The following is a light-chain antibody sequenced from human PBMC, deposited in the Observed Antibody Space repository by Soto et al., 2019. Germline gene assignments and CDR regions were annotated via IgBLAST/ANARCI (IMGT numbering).Light chain of an antibody. J-gene: IGLJ1*01. CDR1: SSDVGGYNH. Sequence: QSVLTQPASVSGSPGQSITIPCTVTSSDVGGYNHVSWYQLHPGKAPKLMVYEVSNRPSGVSNRFSGSKSGNTASLTISGLQAEDEADYYCFSYTSSTAYVFGTGTKVTVL. CDR3: FSYTSSTAYV. V-gene: IGLV2-14*01. CDR2: EVS.